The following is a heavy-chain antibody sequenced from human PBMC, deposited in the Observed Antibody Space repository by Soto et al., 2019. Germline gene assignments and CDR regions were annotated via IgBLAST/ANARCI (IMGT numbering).Heavy chain of an antibody. Sequence: ASVKVSCKASGYTFTSYGISWVRQAPGQGLEWKGWISAYNGNTNYAQKLQGRVTMTTDTSTSTAYMELRSLRSDDTAVYYCARDSNYDFWSGYYAYYYYYGMDVWGQGTTVTVSS. J-gene: IGHJ6*02. CDR3: ARDSNYDFWSGYYAYYYYYGMDV. CDR2: ISAYNGNT. CDR1: GYTFTSYG. V-gene: IGHV1-18*01. D-gene: IGHD3-3*01.